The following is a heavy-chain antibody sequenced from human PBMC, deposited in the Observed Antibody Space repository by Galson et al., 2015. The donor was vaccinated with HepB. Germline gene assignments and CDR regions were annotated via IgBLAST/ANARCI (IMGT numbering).Heavy chain of an antibody. CDR3: ARAGWYSSSWY. J-gene: IGHJ4*02. D-gene: IGHD6-13*01. CDR1: GFTFSSYA. V-gene: IGHV3-30*04. CDR2: ISYDGSNK. Sequence: SLRLSCAASGFTFSSYAMSWVRQAPGKGLEWVAVISYDGSNKYYADSVKGRFTISRDNSKNTLYLQMNSLRAEDTAVYYCARAGWYSSSWYWGQGTLVTVSS.